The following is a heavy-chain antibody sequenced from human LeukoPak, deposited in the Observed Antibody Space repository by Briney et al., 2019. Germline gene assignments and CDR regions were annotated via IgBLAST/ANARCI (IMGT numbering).Heavy chain of an antibody. V-gene: IGHV4-59*01. D-gene: IGHD2-15*01. Sequence: SETLSLTCTVSGGSISSYYWNWIRHPPGKGLEWIGFIYYTGSTNYNPSLKSRVTISLDTSKNQFSLRLNSVTAADTAVYYCARGYCSGGSCCYFDLWGRGTLVTVSS. CDR2: IYYTGST. CDR1: GGSISSYY. CDR3: ARGYCSGGSCCYFDL. J-gene: IGHJ2*01.